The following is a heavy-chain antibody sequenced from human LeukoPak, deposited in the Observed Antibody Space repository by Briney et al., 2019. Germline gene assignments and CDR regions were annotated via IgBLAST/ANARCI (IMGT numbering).Heavy chain of an antibody. D-gene: IGHD3-10*01. CDR1: GFTVSSNY. CDR3: ARAPPGVHPFDY. CDR2: IYTGGSI. J-gene: IGHJ4*02. Sequence: GGSLRLSCAASGFTVSSNYMSWARQAPGKGLEWVSVIYTGGSIYYADSVKGRITISRDNSKNTLYLQMNSLRAEDTAVYYCARAPPGVHPFDYWGQGRLVTVSS. V-gene: IGHV3-53*01.